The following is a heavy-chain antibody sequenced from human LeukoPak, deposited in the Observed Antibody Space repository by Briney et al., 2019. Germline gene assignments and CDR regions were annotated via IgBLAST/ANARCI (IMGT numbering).Heavy chain of an antibody. J-gene: IGHJ4*02. Sequence: GGSLRLSCAASGFTFSDYYMSWIRQAPGKGLEWVSYISSSGYTIYYADSVKGRFTISRDNAKNSLYLQMSSLRAEDTAVYYCARDAYYDSSGYKGYWGQGTLVTVSS. V-gene: IGHV3-11*04. CDR3: ARDAYYDSSGYKGY. CDR2: ISSSGYTI. D-gene: IGHD3-22*01. CDR1: GFTFSDYY.